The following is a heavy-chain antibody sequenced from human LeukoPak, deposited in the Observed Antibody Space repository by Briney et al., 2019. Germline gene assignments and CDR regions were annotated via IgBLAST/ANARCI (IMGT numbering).Heavy chain of an antibody. CDR1: GFTVSSNY. Sequence: GGALTLSCPASGFTVSSNYMSWVRQAPGKGLEGVSAISGSGGSTYYADSVKGRFTISRDNSKNTLYLQMNSLRAEDTAVYYCAKPRFLGWLLYRPNDRGQGTLVTASS. CDR2: ISGSGGST. D-gene: IGHD3-3*01. V-gene: IGHV3-23*01. CDR3: AKPRFLGWLLYRPND. J-gene: IGHJ4*02.